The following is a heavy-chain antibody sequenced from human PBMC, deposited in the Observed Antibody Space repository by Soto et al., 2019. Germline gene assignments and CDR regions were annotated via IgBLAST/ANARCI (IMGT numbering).Heavy chain of an antibody. CDR2: ISSSSSYI. V-gene: IGHV3-21*01. J-gene: IGHJ4*02. Sequence: PGGSLRLSCAASGFTFSSYSMNWVRQAPGKGLEWVSSISSSSSYIYYADSVKGRFTISRDNAKNSLYLQMNSLRAEDTAVYYWAKVRSTTIFDVESLFDYWGQGTLVTVSS. CDR1: GFTFSSYS. CDR3: AKVRSTTIFDVESLFDY. D-gene: IGHD3-3*01.